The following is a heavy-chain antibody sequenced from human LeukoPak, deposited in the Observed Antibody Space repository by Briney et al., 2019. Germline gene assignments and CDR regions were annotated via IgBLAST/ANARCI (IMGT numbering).Heavy chain of an antibody. Sequence: GGSLRLSCAASEFSVGSNYMTWVRQAPGKGLEWVAVISYDGSNKYYADSVKGRFTISRDNSKNTLYLQMNSLRAEDTAVYYCAKVYSSSSFGGVESGFDYWGQGTLVTVSS. D-gene: IGHD6-6*01. V-gene: IGHV3-30*18. CDR2: ISYDGSNK. CDR1: EFSVGSNY. CDR3: AKVYSSSSFGGVESGFDY. J-gene: IGHJ4*02.